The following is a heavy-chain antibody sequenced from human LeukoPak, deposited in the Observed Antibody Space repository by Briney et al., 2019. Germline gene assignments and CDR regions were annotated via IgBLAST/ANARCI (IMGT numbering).Heavy chain of an antibody. CDR1: GFTFSDYY. J-gene: IGHJ6*02. CDR2: ISSSSSHT. D-gene: IGHD4-11*01. V-gene: IGHV3-11*03. Sequence: GGSLRLSCTASGFTFSDYYMKWIRQAPGKGLEWVSYISSSSSHTNYAESVKGRFTISRDNAKNTLYLEVNSLRAEDTAFYYCARRQGTGTACGMDVWGQGTTVTVSS. CDR3: ARRQGTGTACGMDV.